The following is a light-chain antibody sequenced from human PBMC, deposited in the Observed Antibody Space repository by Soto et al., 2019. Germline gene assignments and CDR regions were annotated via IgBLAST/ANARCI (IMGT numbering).Light chain of an antibody. CDR2: DVS. CDR1: SSDVGGYNY. Sequence: QSALTQPASVSGSPGQSITISCTGTSSDVGGYNYVSWYQQHPGKAPKLMIYDVSNRPSGVSNRFSGSKSGNTAPLTISGLQAEDEADYYCSSYTSSSRVFGGGTKLTVL. CDR3: SSYTSSSRV. V-gene: IGLV2-14*01. J-gene: IGLJ2*01.